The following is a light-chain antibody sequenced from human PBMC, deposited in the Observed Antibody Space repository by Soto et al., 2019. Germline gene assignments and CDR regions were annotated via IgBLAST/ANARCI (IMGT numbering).Light chain of an antibody. CDR3: QQYNIYPWT. CDR2: DVS. V-gene: IGKV1-5*01. Sequence: DIQMTQSPSTLSASVGDRVTITCRASQSISNWLAWYQQKPGKAPTLLIYDVSRLESGVPSRFSGSGSGTESTLSISSLQPDDFATYYCQQYNIYPWTFGQGTKVDIK. J-gene: IGKJ1*01. CDR1: QSISNW.